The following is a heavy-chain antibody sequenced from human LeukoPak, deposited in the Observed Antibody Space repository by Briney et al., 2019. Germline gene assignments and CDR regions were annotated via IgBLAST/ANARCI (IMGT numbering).Heavy chain of an antibody. D-gene: IGHD3-22*01. CDR2: IWFDGSKK. J-gene: IGHJ4*02. CDR1: GFTFSNYG. V-gene: IGHV3-33*01. Sequence: GGSLRLSCAASGFTFSNYGMHWVRQAPGKGLEWVAVIWFDGSKKYHADSVKGRFSISRDNSKNTLYLQMNSLRAEDTAVYYCARARGYDGSDYYYGFFDYWGQGTLVTVSS. CDR3: ARARGYDGSDYYYGFFDY.